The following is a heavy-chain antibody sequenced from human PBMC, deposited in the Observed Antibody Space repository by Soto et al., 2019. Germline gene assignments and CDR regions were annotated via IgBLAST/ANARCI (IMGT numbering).Heavy chain of an antibody. CDR1: GGTFSSYA. CDR2: IIPIFGTA. V-gene: IGHV1-69*01. Sequence: QVQLVQSGAEVKKPGSSVKVSCKASGGTFSSYAISWVRQAPGQGLEWMGGIIPIFGTANYAQKCQGRVTITADESTSTAYIELSSVRSEDTAVYYCARFYCSSTSCPDYYYYYGMDVWGQGTTVTVSS. CDR3: ARFYCSSTSCPDYYYYYGMDV. D-gene: IGHD2-2*01. J-gene: IGHJ6*02.